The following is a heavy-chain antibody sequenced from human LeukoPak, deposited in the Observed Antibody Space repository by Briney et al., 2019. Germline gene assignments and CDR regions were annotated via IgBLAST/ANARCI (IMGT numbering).Heavy chain of an antibody. D-gene: IGHD5-24*01. Sequence: ASVKVSCKASGYTFTGYYMHWVRQAPGQGLEWMGWINPNSGGTNYAQKFQGRVAITRDTSISTAYMELSRLRSDDTAVYYCARPVRRDGYRLLDYWGQGTLVTVSS. CDR3: ARPVRRDGYRLLDY. CDR2: INPNSGGT. CDR1: GYTFTGYY. J-gene: IGHJ4*02. V-gene: IGHV1-2*02.